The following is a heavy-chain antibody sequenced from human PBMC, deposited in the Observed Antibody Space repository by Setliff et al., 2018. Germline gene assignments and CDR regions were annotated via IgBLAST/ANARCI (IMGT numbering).Heavy chain of an antibody. CDR2: IYTGGST. V-gene: IGHV4-61*02. J-gene: IGHJ5*02. D-gene: IGHD3-3*01. CDR3: ARGRGLEWLPESWFDP. CDR1: GDSISNDTYY. Sequence: PSETLSLTCTVSGDSISNDTYYWSWFRQSAGKGLEWIGRIYTGGSTNYNPSLKSRVTISLDTSKNHFSLTLTSVTAADTAVYYCARGRGLEWLPESWFDPWGQGTLVTVSS.